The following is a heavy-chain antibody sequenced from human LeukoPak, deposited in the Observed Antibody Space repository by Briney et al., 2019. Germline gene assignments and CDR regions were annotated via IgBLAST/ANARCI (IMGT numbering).Heavy chain of an antibody. Sequence: PSETLSLTCAASGGSISSPTSYWGWIPPPPGKELEWIGRIYYSRSTFYYPSLKSRITISVDTSKNQLPLRLSSVTAADTAVYYCARHGSTDYFDYWGQGTLVTVSS. J-gene: IGHJ4*02. CDR2: IYYSRST. CDR1: GGSISSPTSY. D-gene: IGHD2-2*03. CDR3: ARHGSTDYFDY. V-gene: IGHV4-39*01.